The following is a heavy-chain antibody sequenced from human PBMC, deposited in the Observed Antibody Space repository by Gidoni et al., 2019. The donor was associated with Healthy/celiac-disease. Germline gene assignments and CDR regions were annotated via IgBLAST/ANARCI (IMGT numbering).Heavy chain of an antibody. V-gene: IGHV3-9*01. Sequence: EVQLVESGGGLVQPGWSLRLSCAASGFIFDDYAMHWCRQAPGKGLVWVSGISWNSGSIGYADSVKGRFSISRDNAKNYLYLQMNSLRAEDTALYYCAKDRNAWLVKDSTAFDIWGQGTMVTVSS. D-gene: IGHD6-19*01. CDR2: ISWNSGSI. CDR3: AKDRNAWLVKDSTAFDI. CDR1: GFIFDDYA. J-gene: IGHJ3*02.